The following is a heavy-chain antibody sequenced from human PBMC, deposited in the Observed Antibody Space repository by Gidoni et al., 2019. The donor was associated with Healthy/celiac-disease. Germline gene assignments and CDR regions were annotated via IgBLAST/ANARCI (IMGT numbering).Heavy chain of an antibody. V-gene: IGHV3-33*01. CDR2: IWYDGSNT. CDR3: ARGSPYDDVWGSYRHYFDY. J-gene: IGHJ4*02. Sequence: QVQLVESGGGVVQPARSLRLSCAASGFTFSTYGMSWVRQAPGKGLEWVAVIWYDGSNTYYTDSVKVRFTISRDNSKNTLYLHMNSLRAEDTAVYYCARGSPYDDVWGSYRHYFDYWGQGILVTVSS. CDR1: GFTFSTYG. D-gene: IGHD3-16*02.